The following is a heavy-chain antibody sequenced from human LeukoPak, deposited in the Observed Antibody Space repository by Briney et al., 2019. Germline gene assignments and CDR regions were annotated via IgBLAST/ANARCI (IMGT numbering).Heavy chain of an antibody. V-gene: IGHV3-23*01. J-gene: IGHJ4*02. Sequence: GGSLRLSCAASGFTFSSYAMSWVRQAPGKGLEWVSAISGSGGSTYYADSVKGRFTISRDNAKNSLYLQMNSLRAEDTAVYYCASDYSILTGYYDWGQGTLVTVSS. D-gene: IGHD3-9*01. CDR3: ASDYSILTGYYD. CDR1: GFTFSSYA. CDR2: ISGSGGST.